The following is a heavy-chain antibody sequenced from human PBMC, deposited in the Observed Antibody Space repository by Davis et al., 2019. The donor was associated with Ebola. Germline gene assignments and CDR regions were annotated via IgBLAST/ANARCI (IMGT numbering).Heavy chain of an antibody. Sequence: GESLKISCAASGFTVSSNFMSWVRQAPGKGLEWVSVFYSGGSTYYAASVKGRFTISRDNSKNTLYLQMNRLRPEDTAVYYCAKDDYLQRWGGFDVWGQGTMVTVSS. J-gene: IGHJ3*01. CDR1: GFTVSSNF. D-gene: IGHD3-16*01. CDR3: AKDDYLQRWGGFDV. V-gene: IGHV3-66*01. CDR2: FYSGGST.